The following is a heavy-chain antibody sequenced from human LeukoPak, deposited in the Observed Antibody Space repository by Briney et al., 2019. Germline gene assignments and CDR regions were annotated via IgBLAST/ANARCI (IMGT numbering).Heavy chain of an antibody. CDR1: GFTFSSYA. J-gene: IGHJ6*03. CDR3: AKLGGQEVYNYYVGV. Sequence: GGSLRLSCEASGFTFSSYAMSWVRQAPGKGLEWVSGIIDSGDITYYANSVKGRFTISRDNSKTPLYLQMNSLRAEDTAVYYCAKLGGQEVYNYYVGVWGKGTTVAVSS. CDR2: IIDSGDIT. D-gene: IGHD3-16*01. V-gene: IGHV3-23*01.